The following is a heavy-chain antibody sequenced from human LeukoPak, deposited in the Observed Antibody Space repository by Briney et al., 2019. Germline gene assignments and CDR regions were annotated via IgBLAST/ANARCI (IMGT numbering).Heavy chain of an antibody. V-gene: IGHV3-30*02. CDR1: GFTFSSYG. CDR2: IRYDGSNK. Sequence: GGSLRLSCAASGFTFSSYGMHWVRQAPGKGLEWVAFIRYDGSNKYYADSVKGRFTISRDNSKNTLYLQMNSLRAEDTAVYYCAKDLAAAEPSPFFDYWGQGTLVTVSS. D-gene: IGHD6-13*01. J-gene: IGHJ4*02. CDR3: AKDLAAAEPSPFFDY.